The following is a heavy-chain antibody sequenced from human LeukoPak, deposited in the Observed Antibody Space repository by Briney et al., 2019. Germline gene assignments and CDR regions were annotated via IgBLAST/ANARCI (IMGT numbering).Heavy chain of an antibody. J-gene: IGHJ4*02. V-gene: IGHV1-8*03. CDR3: ARGASRSFDY. CDR2: MNPNSGNT. Sequence: ASVKVSCKASGYTFTGYYMYWVRQATGQGLEWMGWMNPNSGNTGYVQNFQGRVTITRTTSINTAYMELSSLRSEDTAVYYCARGASRSFDYWGQGTLVTVSS. CDR1: GYTFTGYY.